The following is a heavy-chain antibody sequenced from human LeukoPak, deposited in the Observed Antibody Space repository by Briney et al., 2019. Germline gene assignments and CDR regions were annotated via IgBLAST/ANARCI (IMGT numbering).Heavy chain of an antibody. V-gene: IGHV1-24*01. CDR2: FDPEDGET. D-gene: IGHD6-19*01. CDR3: ATGAHRQQWLVHQIDY. CDR1: GYTLTELS. Sequence: ASVKVSCKVSGYTLTELSMHWVRQAPGKGLEWMGGFDPEDGETIYAQKFQGRVTMTGDTSTDTAYMELSSLRSEDTAVYYCATGAHRQQWLVHQIDYWGQGTLVTVSS. J-gene: IGHJ4*02.